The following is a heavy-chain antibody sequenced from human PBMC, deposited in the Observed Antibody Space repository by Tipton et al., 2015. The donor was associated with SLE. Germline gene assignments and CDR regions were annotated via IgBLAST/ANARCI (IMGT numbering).Heavy chain of an antibody. V-gene: IGHV4-39*01. J-gene: IGHJ3*02. D-gene: IGHD3-16*01. CDR3: ARPQGEDGAFDI. CDR1: GGSIRGSIYY. CDR2: IYESGST. Sequence: TLSLTCTVSGGSIRGSIYYWGWIRQPPGKGRHWIGNIYESGSTFYNPSLKTRVTISSDTSKNQFSLNLRSVTAADTAGYYCARPQGEDGAFDIWGQGTMVTVSS.